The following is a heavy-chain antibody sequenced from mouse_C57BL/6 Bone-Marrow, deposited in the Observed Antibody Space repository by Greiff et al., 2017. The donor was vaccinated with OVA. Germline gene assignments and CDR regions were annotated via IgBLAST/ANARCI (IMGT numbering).Heavy chain of an antibody. CDR2: IHPNSGSN. CDR1: GYTFTSYW. D-gene: IGHD1-1*01. CDR3: ARCHYYGSSSYYFDY. Sequence: QVQLQQPGAELVKPGASVKLSCKASGYTFTSYWMHWVKQRPGQGLEWIGMIHPNSGSNKYNEKFKSKATLTVDKSSSTAYMQLSSLTSEDSAVYYCARCHYYGSSSYYFDYWGQGTTLTVSS. J-gene: IGHJ2*01. V-gene: IGHV1-64*01.